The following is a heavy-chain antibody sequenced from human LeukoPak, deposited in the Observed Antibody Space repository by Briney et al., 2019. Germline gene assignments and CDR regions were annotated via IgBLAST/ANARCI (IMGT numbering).Heavy chain of an antibody. J-gene: IGHJ6*03. Sequence: SETLSLTCTVSGGSISSYYWSWIRQPPGKGLEWIGYIYYSGSTYYNPSLKSRVTISVDTSKNQFSLKLSSVTAADTAVYYCARLTVYYGSGSYYYYYYYMDVWGKGTTVTISS. CDR3: ARLTVYYGSGSYYYYYYYMDV. CDR1: GGSISSYY. D-gene: IGHD3-10*01. CDR2: IYYSGST. V-gene: IGHV4-59*04.